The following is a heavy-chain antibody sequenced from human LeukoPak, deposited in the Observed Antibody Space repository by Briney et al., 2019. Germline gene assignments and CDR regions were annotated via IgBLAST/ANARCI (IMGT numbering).Heavy chain of an antibody. Sequence: GRSLRLSCAASGFTFDDYAMPWVRQAPGKGLEWVSGISWNSGSIGYADSVKGRFTISRDNAKNSLYLQMNSPRAEDTALYYCAKDLTRTIEYYFDYWGQGTLVTVSS. D-gene: IGHD2-2*01. CDR2: ISWNSGSI. CDR1: GFTFDDYA. J-gene: IGHJ4*02. V-gene: IGHV3-9*01. CDR3: AKDLTRTIEYYFDY.